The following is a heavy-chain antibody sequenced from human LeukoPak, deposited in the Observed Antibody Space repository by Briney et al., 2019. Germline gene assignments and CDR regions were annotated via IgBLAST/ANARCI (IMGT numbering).Heavy chain of an antibody. J-gene: IGHJ4*02. CDR3: ARDWYYDSSGYLPY. CDR1: GFTFSRYA. Sequence: GGSLRLSCVASGFTFSRYAMHWVRQAPGKGLEWVAVIWYDGSNQYYVDSVKGRFTISRDNSKKMLYLQMNSLRAEDTAVYYCARDWYYDSSGYLPYWGQGTLVIVSS. D-gene: IGHD3-22*01. CDR2: IWYDGSNQ. V-gene: IGHV3-33*01.